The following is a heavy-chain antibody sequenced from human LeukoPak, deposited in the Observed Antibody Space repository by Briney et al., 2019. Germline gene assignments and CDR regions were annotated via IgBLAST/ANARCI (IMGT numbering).Heavy chain of an antibody. J-gene: IGHJ4*02. CDR2: MNPGTGNS. CDR3: TRLVGSGWYYFDY. D-gene: IGHD6-19*01. CDR1: GYTFTRED. V-gene: IGHV1-8*01. Sequence: GASVKVSCKASGYTFTREDISWVRQAPGQRLEWTGWMNPGTGNSVYGQKFQGRVTMTTDTSTSTAYLEVRSLTSGDTAVYYCTRLVGSGWYYFDYWGQGTLVTVSS.